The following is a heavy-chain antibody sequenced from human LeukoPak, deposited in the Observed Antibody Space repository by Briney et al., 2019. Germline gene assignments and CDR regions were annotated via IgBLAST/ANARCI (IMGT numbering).Heavy chain of an antibody. Sequence: GGSLRLSCAASGFTFTSYWMHWVRQAPGKGLVWVSRIDTDGTTSTYADSVKGRFTISRDNSKDTVYLQMNSLRAEDTAVYYCARYNSGWNDYWGQGTLVTVSS. V-gene: IGHV3-74*01. CDR1: GFTFTSYW. D-gene: IGHD6-19*01. CDR2: IDTDGTTS. CDR3: ARYNSGWNDY. J-gene: IGHJ4*02.